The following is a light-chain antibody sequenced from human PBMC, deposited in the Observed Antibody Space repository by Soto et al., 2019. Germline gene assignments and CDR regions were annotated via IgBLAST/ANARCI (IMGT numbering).Light chain of an antibody. J-gene: IGKJ5*01. CDR3: QHRSNWPPIT. CDR2: DSS. CDR1: QSVSIY. V-gene: IGKV3-11*01. Sequence: IVWTQSPATLSLSPGERATLSCRASQSVSIYLAWYQQKPGQAPRLLIYDSSNRAAGIPARFSARGSGTNFTLFISNLEPEDSAVYYCQHRSNWPPITFGQGTRLEIK.